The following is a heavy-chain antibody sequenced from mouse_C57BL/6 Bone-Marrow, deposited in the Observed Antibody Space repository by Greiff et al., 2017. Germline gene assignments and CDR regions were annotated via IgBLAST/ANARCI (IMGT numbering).Heavy chain of an antibody. CDR1: GYTFTGYW. CDR3: AILYYDYDREYYFDY. J-gene: IGHJ2*01. CDR2: ILPGSGST. D-gene: IGHD2-4*01. V-gene: IGHV1-9*01. Sequence: QVQLQQSGAELVKPGASVKLSCKASGYTFTGYWIEWVKQRPGHGLEWIGEILPGSGSTNYNEKFKGKATFTADTSSNTAYMQLSSLTTEDSAIYYCAILYYDYDREYYFDYWGQGTTLTVSS.